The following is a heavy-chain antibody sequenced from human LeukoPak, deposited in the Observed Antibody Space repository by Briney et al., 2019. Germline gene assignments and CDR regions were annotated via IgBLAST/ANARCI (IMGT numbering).Heavy chain of an antibody. CDR2: IYPGDSDT. V-gene: IGHV5-51*01. J-gene: IGHJ4*02. CDR1: GYSFTSYW. Sequence: GESLKISCKGSGYSFTSYWIGWVRQMPGKGLEWMGIIYPGDSDTRYSPSFQGQVTISADKSISTAYLQWSSLKASDTAMYYCARALQRGGATGNFDYWGQGTLVTVSS. D-gene: IGHD1-26*01. CDR3: ARALQRGGATGNFDY.